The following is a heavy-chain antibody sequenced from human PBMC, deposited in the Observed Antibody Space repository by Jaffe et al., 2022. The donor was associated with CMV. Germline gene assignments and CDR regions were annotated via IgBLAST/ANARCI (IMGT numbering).Heavy chain of an antibody. CDR3: ARLPYGDYVGMDY. V-gene: IGHV4-39*01. CDR1: GGSISSSSYY. D-gene: IGHD4-17*01. Sequence: QLQLQESGPGLVKPSETLSLTCTVSGGSISSSSYYWGWIRQPPGKGLEWIGSIYYSGSTYYNPSLKSRVTISVDTSKNQFSLKLSSVTAADTAVYYCARLPYGDYVGMDYWGQGTLVTVSS. J-gene: IGHJ4*02. CDR2: IYYSGST.